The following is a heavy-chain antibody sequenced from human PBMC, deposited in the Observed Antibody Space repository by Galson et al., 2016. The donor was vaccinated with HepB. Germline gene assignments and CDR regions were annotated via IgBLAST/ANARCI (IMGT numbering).Heavy chain of an antibody. CDR2: IVPIFGTT. CDR1: GDTFSNYA. V-gene: IGHV1-69*13. J-gene: IGHJ4*02. D-gene: IGHD4-17*01. Sequence: SVKVSCKASGDTFSNYAISWVRQAPGLGLELMGNIVPIFGTTHYAEKFQGRVTITADESTTTAFVELSSLRSEDTAVYYCARDGAQSNDYDYYLDYWGQGTLVTVSS. CDR3: ARDGAQSNDYDYYLDY.